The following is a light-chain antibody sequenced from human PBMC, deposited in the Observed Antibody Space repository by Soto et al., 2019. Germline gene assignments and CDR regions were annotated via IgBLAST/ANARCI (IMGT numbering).Light chain of an antibody. J-gene: IGLJ3*02. CDR2: VNSDGSH. V-gene: IGLV4-69*01. CDR3: QTWGTGPWV. CDR1: SGHSSYA. Sequence: QPVLTQSPSASASLGASVKLTCTLSSGHSSYAIAWHQQQPEKGTRYLMKVNSDGSHSKGDGIPDRFSGSSSGAERYLTISSLQSEDEADYYCQTWGTGPWVFGGGTKLTVL.